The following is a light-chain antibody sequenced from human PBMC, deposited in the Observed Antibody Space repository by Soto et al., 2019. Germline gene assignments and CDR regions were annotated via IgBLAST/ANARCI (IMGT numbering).Light chain of an antibody. Sequence: QSVLTQPRSVSGSPGQSVTISCTGTSSDVGGYNYVSWYQQHPGKAPKLMIYDVSKRPSGVPDRFSGSKSGNTASLTISGLQAGDEADYYCCSYAASYTHYVFGTGTKVTVL. CDR3: CSYAASYTHYV. CDR2: DVS. V-gene: IGLV2-11*01. J-gene: IGLJ1*01. CDR1: SSDVGGYNY.